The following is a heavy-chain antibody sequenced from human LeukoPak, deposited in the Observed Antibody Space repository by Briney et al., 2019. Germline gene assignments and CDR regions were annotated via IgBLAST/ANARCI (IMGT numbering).Heavy chain of an antibody. CDR2: IKPDASEK. CDR3: TTVSGTSGGASHF. CDR1: GFTFSSYS. V-gene: IGHV3-7*01. Sequence: GGSLRLSCAASGFTFSSYSMNWVRQAPGKGLEWVANIKPDASEKSYVDSVKGRFTISRDNAENSLYLQMSSLRAEDTATYYCTTVSGTSGGASHFWGQGTLVTVSS. J-gene: IGHJ4*02. D-gene: IGHD6-25*01.